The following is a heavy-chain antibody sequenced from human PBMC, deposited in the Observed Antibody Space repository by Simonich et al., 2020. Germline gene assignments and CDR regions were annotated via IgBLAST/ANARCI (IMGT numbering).Heavy chain of an antibody. Sequence: QVQLQQWGAGLLKPSETLSLTCAVYGGSFSGYYWSWIRQPPGKGLEWIGEINHSGTTNYNPVLKCRVTISVDTSKNQFSLKLSSVTAADTAVYYCARGLRVAAAGTAFQHWGQGTLVTVSS. CDR2: INHSGTT. J-gene: IGHJ1*01. D-gene: IGHD6-13*01. V-gene: IGHV4-34*01. CDR3: ARGLRVAAAGTAFQH. CDR1: GGSFSGYY.